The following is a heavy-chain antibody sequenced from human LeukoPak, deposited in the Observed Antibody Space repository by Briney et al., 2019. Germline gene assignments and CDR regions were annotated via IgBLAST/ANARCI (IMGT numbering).Heavy chain of an antibody. J-gene: IGHJ4*02. CDR3: TKVSVCFGCYFDY. CDR1: GYVFSSHG. D-gene: IGHD3-3*01. CDR2: INGAGDNT. V-gene: IGHV3-23*01. Sequence: GGPLRLSCGASGYVFSSHGLTWVRQAPGKGREGVANINGAGDNTVYAETVRGRFSIFRDNSKNMVYLEMNSLRAEDTATYFCTKVSVCFGCYFDYWGQGALVTVSS.